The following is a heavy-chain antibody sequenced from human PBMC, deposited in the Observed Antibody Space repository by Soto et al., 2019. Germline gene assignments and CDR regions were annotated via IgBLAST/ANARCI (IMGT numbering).Heavy chain of an antibody. CDR3: GRDTGKELRAEGLNAMGV. J-gene: IGHJ6*02. D-gene: IGHD3-10*01. Sequence: QVQLVQSGPEVKKPGASVNVSCKASAYSYTSYGISWVRQAPGQGLEWMGWISAYNGQTNYAQKFRGRVTFTTDASTSTGFMQLGRLRTDDTGMDYCGRDTGKELRAEGLNAMGVWGQRDTVTV. CDR1: AYSYTSYG. CDR2: ISAYNGQT. V-gene: IGHV1-18*01.